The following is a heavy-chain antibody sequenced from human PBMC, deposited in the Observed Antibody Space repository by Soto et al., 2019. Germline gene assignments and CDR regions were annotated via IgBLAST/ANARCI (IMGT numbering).Heavy chain of an antibody. CDR2: INPNSGGT. D-gene: IGHD6-6*01. CDR1: GYSFTDYN. Sequence: ASVKVSCKASGYSFTDYNMHWVRQAPGQGLEWVGWINPNSGGTNYAQKFQGRVTMTRDTSITTAYMELTRLRSDDTAVYYCAREGSSSSKYFQHWGQGTLVTVSS. CDR3: AREGSSSSKYFQH. J-gene: IGHJ1*01. V-gene: IGHV1-2*02.